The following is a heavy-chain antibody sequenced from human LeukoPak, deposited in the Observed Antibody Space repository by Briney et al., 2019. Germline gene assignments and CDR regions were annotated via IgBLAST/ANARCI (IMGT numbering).Heavy chain of an antibody. CDR1: GVSVNAYS. D-gene: IGHD2-8*01. V-gene: IGHV4-34*01. Sequence: PSETLSLTCAVHGVSVNAYSWSWLRHSPGKGLEWIGEINHSGGTNYNPSLKSRATISVDTSENQFSLRVTSVTAADTAVYYCARIRCGHTDDRCYNYWGQGTLVTVSS. CDR2: INHSGGT. CDR3: ARIRCGHTDDRCYNY. J-gene: IGHJ4*02.